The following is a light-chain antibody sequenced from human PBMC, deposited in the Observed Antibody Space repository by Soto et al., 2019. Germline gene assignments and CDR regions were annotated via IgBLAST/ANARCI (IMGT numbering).Light chain of an antibody. J-gene: IGKJ1*01. CDR3: QQYNNWPLT. V-gene: IGKV3-15*01. CDR2: GAS. CDR1: QSVSSN. Sequence: EIVMTQSPATLSVSPGERATLSCRASQSVSSNLAWYQQKPGQAPRLLIYGASTRATGIPARFSGSGSGTEFTLTVSSLQSEDFAVHYCQQYNNWPLTFGQGTKVDIK.